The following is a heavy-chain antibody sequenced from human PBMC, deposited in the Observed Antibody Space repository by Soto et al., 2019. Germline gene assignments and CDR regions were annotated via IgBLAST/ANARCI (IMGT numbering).Heavy chain of an antibody. V-gene: IGHV1-18*01. CDR2: ISAYNGNT. D-gene: IGHD3-3*01. CDR1: GYTFTSYG. J-gene: IGHJ5*02. CDR3: ARDWAFYDFWSGYYTWFDP. Sequence: ASVKVSCKASGYTFTSYGISWVRQAPGQGLEWMGWISAYNGNTNYAQKLQGRVTMTTDTSTSTAYMELRSLRSDDTAVYYCARDWAFYDFWSGYYTWFDPWGQGTLVTVSS.